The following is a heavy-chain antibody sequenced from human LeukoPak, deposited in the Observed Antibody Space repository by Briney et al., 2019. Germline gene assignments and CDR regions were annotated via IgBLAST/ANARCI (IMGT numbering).Heavy chain of an antibody. CDR3: ARAYSETYGLGYYYMDV. CDR1: GFTFSSYS. J-gene: IGHJ6*03. V-gene: IGHV3-21*01. D-gene: IGHD1-26*01. Sequence: GGSLRLSCAASGFTFSSYSMSWVRQAPGKGLEWVSSISTSSSYIYYADSVKGRFTISRHNAKNSLYLQMNSLRAEDTAVYYCARAYSETYGLGYYYMDVWGKGTTVTISS. CDR2: ISTSSSYI.